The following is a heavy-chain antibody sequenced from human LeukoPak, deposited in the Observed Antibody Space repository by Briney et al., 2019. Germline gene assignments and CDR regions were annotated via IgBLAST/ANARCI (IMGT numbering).Heavy chain of an antibody. D-gene: IGHD2-2*01. CDR3: AKDSYWSSTSLDY. J-gene: IGHJ4*02. V-gene: IGHV3-30*02. CDR2: IRYDGSNK. Sequence: PGGSLRLSCAASGFTFSSYGMHWVRQAPGKGLEWVAFIRYDGSNKYYADSVKGRFTISRDNSKNTLYLQMNSLRAEDTAVYYCAKDSYWSSTSLDYWGQGTLATVSS. CDR1: GFTFSSYG.